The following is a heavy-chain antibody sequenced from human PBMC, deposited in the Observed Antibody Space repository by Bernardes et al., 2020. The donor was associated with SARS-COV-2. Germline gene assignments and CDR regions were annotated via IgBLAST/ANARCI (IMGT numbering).Heavy chain of an antibody. J-gene: IGHJ6*02. D-gene: IGHD4-17*01. Sequence: TLSLTCSVSGGSISSGGYYWSWIRQHPGKGLEWIGYIDYSGSTDYNPSLKSRVTISVDTSKNQFSLKLNSMTAADTAVYYCARDGGDYLTPSYYYFGMDVWGQGTTVTVSS. V-gene: IGHV4-31*03. CDR3: ARDGGDYLTPSYYYFGMDV. CDR1: GGSISSGGYY. CDR2: IDYSGST.